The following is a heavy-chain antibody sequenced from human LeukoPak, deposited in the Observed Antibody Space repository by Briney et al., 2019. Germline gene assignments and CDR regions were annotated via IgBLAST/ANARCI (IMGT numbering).Heavy chain of an antibody. CDR1: GFTFDDYA. CDR3: AKDGLFGVVTPYYYYMDV. D-gene: IGHD3-3*01. CDR2: ISWGGGST. V-gene: IGHV3-43D*04. Sequence: GGSLRLSCAASGFTFDDYAMHWVRQAPGKGLEWVSLISWGGGSTYYADSVKGRFTISRDNSKNSLYLQMNSLRAEDTALYYCAKDGLFGVVTPYYYYMDVWGKGTTVTVSS. J-gene: IGHJ6*03.